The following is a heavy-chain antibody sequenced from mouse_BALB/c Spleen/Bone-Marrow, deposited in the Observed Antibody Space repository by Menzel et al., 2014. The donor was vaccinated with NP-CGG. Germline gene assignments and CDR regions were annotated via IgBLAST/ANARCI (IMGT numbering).Heavy chain of an antibody. V-gene: IGHV5-17*02. CDR3: ARRASPTGPMDY. CDR2: ISSGSSTI. J-gene: IGHJ4*01. D-gene: IGHD1-1*01. Sequence: VQLQQSGGGLVQPGGSRKLSCAASGFTFSNFGMHWVRQAPEKGLEWVAYISSGSSTIYYADTVKGRFTISRDNPKNTLFLQMTSLRSEDTAMYYCARRASPTGPMDYWGQGTSVTVSS. CDR1: GFTFSNFG.